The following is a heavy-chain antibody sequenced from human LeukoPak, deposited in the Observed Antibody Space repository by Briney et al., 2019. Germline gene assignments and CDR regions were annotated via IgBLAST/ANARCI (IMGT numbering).Heavy chain of an antibody. J-gene: IGHJ2*01. D-gene: IGHD4-17*01. V-gene: IGHV3-53*01. CDR3: ARETTVSRGWYFDL. CDR2: IYSGGST. CDR1: GFTVSSNY. Sequence: GSLRLSCAASGFTVSSNYMSWVRQAPGKGLEWVSVIYSGGSTYYADSVKGRFTISRDNAKNTLYLQMNSLRAEDTGVYYCARETTVSRGWYFDLWGRGTLVTVAS.